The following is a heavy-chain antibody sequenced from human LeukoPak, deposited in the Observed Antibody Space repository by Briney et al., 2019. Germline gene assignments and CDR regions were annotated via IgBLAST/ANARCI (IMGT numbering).Heavy chain of an antibody. J-gene: IGHJ4*02. CDR1: GFTFSSYG. Sequence: GGSLRLSCAASGFTFSSYGMHWVRQAPGKGLEWVSVIYSGGSTYYADSVKGRFTISRDNSKNTLYLQMNSLRAEDTAVYYCAKSYYYGSGSYLKPGFDYWGQGTLVTVSS. D-gene: IGHD3-10*01. CDR2: IYSGGST. V-gene: IGHV3-53*01. CDR3: AKSYYYGSGSYLKPGFDY.